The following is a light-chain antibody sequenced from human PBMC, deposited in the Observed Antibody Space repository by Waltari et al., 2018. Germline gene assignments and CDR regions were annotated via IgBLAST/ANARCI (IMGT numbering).Light chain of an antibody. J-gene: IGLJ3*02. CDR3: ATWDDSLSGPV. V-gene: IGLV1-47*01. Sequence: QSVLTQPPSASWTPGQRVPISSSGGRPNIERNHQLRYQHPPEAAPKLLMYRNNQRPSGVPDRFSGAKSGSSATLAISGLRSEDEADYYCATWDDSLSGPVFGGGTKLTVL. CDR2: RNN. CDR1: RPNIERNH.